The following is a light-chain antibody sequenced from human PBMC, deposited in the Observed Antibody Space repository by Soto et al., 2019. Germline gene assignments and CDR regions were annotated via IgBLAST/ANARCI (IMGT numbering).Light chain of an antibody. J-gene: IGKJ1*01. CDR3: QQYNNYPRT. CDR2: DAS. CDR1: ESIRTW. Sequence: IRRPQAPPTLSASIGDRVTITCQASESIRTWLAWYQHKPGKAPKFLIYDASTLESGVPSRFSGSGSGTDFTLTISSLQPDDFATYYCQQYNNYPRTFGQGTKVDI. V-gene: IGKV1-5*01.